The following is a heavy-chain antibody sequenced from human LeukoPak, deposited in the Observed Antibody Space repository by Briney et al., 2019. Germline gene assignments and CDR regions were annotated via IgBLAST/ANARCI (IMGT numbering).Heavy chain of an antibody. CDR2: FDPEDGET. J-gene: IGHJ6*02. V-gene: IGHV1-24*01. Sequence: ASVKVSCKVSGYTLTELSMHWVRQAPGKGLEWMGGFDPEDGETIYARKFQGRVTMTEDTSTDTAYMELSSLRSEDTAVHYCATARLRLSNYYYGMDVWGQGTTVTVSS. D-gene: IGHD5-12*01. CDR1: GYTLTELS. CDR3: ATARLRLSNYYYGMDV.